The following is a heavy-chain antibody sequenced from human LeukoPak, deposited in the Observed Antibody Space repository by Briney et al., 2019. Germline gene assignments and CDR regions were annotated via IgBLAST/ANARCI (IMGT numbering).Heavy chain of an antibody. CDR2: IYYSGSA. CDR3: ASYGSGNRFVY. D-gene: IGHD3-10*01. CDR1: GGPISSYY. J-gene: IGHJ4*02. Sequence: PSETLSLTCTVSGGPISSYYWSWIRQPPGKGLEWIGYIYYSGSANYNPSLKSRVTISVDTSKNQFSLKLSSVTAADTAVYYCASYGSGNRFVYWGQGTLVTVSS. V-gene: IGHV4-59*01.